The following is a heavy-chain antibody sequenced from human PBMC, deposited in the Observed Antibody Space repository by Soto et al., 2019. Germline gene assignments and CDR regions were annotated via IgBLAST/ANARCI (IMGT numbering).Heavy chain of an antibody. CDR2: IWYDGSNK. CDR1: GFTFSSYG. Sequence: PGGSLRLSCAASGFTFSSYGMHWVRQAPGKGLEWVAVIWYDGSNKYYADSVKGRFTISRDNSKNTLYLQMNSLRAEDTPVYYCARETVPYSSSWPYYYGMDVWRQGTTVTVSS. V-gene: IGHV3-33*01. D-gene: IGHD6-13*01. CDR3: ARETVPYSSSWPYYYGMDV. J-gene: IGHJ6*02.